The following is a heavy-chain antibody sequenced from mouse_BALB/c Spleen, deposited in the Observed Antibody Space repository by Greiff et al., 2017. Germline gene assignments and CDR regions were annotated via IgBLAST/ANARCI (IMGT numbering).Heavy chain of an antibody. CDR1: GYAFSSYW. D-gene: IGHD1-1*01. V-gene: IGHV1-80*01. CDR2: IYPGDGDT. J-gene: IGHJ4*01. Sequence: QVQLQQSGAELVRPGSSVKISCKASGYAFSSYWMNWVKQRPGQGLEWIGQIYPGDGDTNYNGKFKGKATLTADKSSSTAYMQLSSLTSEDSAVYFCAREDYGYAMDYWGQGTSVTVSS. CDR3: AREDYGYAMDY.